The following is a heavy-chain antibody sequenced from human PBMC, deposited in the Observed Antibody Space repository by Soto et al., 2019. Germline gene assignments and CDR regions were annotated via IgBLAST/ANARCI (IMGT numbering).Heavy chain of an antibody. D-gene: IGHD3-3*01. V-gene: IGHV3-33*01. Sequence: GGSLRLSCAASGFTFSSYGMHWVRQAPGKGLEWVAVIWYDGSNKYYADSVKGRFTISRDKSKNTLYLQMNSLRAEDTAVYYCARDMTIFGVVSSPMGYWGQGTLVTVSS. CDR3: ARDMTIFGVVSSPMGY. CDR2: IWYDGSNK. CDR1: GFTFSSYG. J-gene: IGHJ4*02.